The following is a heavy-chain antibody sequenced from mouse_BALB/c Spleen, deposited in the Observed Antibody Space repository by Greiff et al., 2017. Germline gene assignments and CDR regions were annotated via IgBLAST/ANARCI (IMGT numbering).Heavy chain of an antibody. CDR1: GFSLTSYG. V-gene: IGHV2-2*02. CDR3: ARMSYGNYVYFDY. Sequence: VKLQESGPGLVQPSQSLSITCTVSGFSLTSYGVHWVRQSPGKGLEWLGVIWSGGSTDYNAAFISRLSISKDNSKSQVFFKMNSLQANDTAIYYCARMSYGNYVYFDYWGQGTTLTVSS. D-gene: IGHD2-1*01. J-gene: IGHJ2*01. CDR2: IWSGGST.